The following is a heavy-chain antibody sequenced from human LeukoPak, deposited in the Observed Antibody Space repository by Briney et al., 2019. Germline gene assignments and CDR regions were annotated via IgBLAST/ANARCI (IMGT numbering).Heavy chain of an antibody. J-gene: IGHJ5*02. V-gene: IGHV4-39*07. CDR2: IYYSGST. Sequence: SETLSLTCTVSGGSISSSSYYWGWIRQPPGKGLEWIGSIYYSGSTYYNPSLKSRVTISVDTSKNQFSLKLSSVTAADTAVYYCARDRAYSSSWAFNWFDPWGQGTLVTVSS. CDR3: ARDRAYSSSWAFNWFDP. CDR1: GGSISSSSYY. D-gene: IGHD6-13*01.